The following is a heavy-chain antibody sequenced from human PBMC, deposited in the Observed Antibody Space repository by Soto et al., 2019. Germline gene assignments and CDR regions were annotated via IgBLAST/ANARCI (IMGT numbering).Heavy chain of an antibody. CDR1: GFTFSNYA. Sequence: EVQVLESGGGLVQPGGSLRLSCAASGFTFSNYAMSWVRQAPGKGLEWGSTIHGGGDYTHYTDSVEGRFTISRDNSRNTRFLQMKSLRAEDTAVYYCAKNRGSGSYASWNVDVWGRCTLVTVSS. J-gene: IGHJ2*01. CDR3: AKNRGSGSYASWNVDV. D-gene: IGHD1-26*01. CDR2: IHGGGDYT. V-gene: IGHV3-23*01.